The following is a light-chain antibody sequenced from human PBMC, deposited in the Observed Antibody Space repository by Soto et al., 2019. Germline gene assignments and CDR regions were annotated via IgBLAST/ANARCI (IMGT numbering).Light chain of an antibody. J-gene: IGKJ4*01. CDR2: KAS. Sequence: IQMTQSPSTVSASVGDRVTITCRASQNINTWLAWYQQKPGKAPKLLILKASSLESGVPSRFSGSGSGTEFTLTISSLQPEDFATYSCQQLNSYPLTFGGGTKVDIK. V-gene: IGKV1-5*03. CDR1: QNINTW. CDR3: QQLNSYPLT.